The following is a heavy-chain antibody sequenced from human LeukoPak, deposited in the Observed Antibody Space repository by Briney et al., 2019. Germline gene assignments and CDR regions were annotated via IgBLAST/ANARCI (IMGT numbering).Heavy chain of an antibody. CDR1: GGSISSYY. CDR3: ASDSGWYTPFDY. CDR2: IYNSGST. J-gene: IGHJ4*02. D-gene: IGHD6-19*01. Sequence: SETLSLTCTVSGGSISSYYWSWIRQPAGKGLEWIGRIYNSGSTNYNPSLKSRVTMSVDTSKNQFSLKLSSVTAADTAVYYCASDSGWYTPFDYWGQGTLVTVSS. V-gene: IGHV4-4*07.